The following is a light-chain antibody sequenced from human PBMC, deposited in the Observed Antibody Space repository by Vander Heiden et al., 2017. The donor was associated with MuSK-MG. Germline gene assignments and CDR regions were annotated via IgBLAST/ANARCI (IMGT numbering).Light chain of an antibody. CDR3: QQRSNWPRFT. V-gene: IGKV3-11*01. CDR2: DAS. CDR1: QSVSSY. Sequence: EIVLTQSPATLSLSPGERATLSCRASQSVSSYLAWYQQKPGQAPRLLIYDASNRATGIPARFSGSGSGTDFTPTISSLEPEDFAVYYCQQRSNWPRFTFGHGTKVDIK. J-gene: IGKJ3*01.